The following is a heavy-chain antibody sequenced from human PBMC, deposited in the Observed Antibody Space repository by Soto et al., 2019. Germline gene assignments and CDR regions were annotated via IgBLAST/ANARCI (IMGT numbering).Heavy chain of an antibody. V-gene: IGHV1-18*01. D-gene: IGHD1-26*01. J-gene: IGHJ4*02. CDR1: GYTFTSYG. CDR3: ARDAAVGLFDY. CDR2: INPYNGNT. Sequence: QVQLVQSGAEVKKPGASVKVSCKASGYTFTSYGISWVRQAPGQGLEWMGWINPYNGNTKYAQKLQGRVTXTAXTSTSTAYMELRSLRSDDTAVYYCARDAAVGLFDYWGQGTLVTVSS.